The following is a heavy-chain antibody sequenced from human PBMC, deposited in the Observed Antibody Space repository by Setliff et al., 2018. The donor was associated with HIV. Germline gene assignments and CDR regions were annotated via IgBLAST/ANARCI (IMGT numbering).Heavy chain of an antibody. D-gene: IGHD1-26*01. CDR1: GGSMNNYY. CDR3: ARAGMGALRSLFDY. CDR2: VYYSGST. J-gene: IGHJ4*02. V-gene: IGHV4-59*08. Sequence: SETLSLTCTVLGGSMNNYYWNWIRQSPGKGLEWIGYVYYSGSTKYSPSLKSRVIISVDTSKNQFSLKLNSVTAADTAIYYCARAGMGALRSLFDYWGQGTLVTVSS.